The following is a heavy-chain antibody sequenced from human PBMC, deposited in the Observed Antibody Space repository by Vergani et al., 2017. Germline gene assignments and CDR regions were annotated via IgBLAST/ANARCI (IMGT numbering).Heavy chain of an antibody. V-gene: IGHV3-30*02. J-gene: IGHJ4*02. CDR2: RRYDGSNK. D-gene: IGHD3-9*01. Sequence: QVQLVESGGGVVQPGGSLRLSCAASGFTFSSYGMHWVRQAPGKGLEWVAFRRYDGSNKYYADSVKGRFTISRDNSKNTLYLQMNSLRAEDTAVYYCAKDHSSGYFDWVLADDYWGQGTLVTVSS. CDR3: AKDHSSGYFDWVLADDY. CDR1: GFTFSSYG.